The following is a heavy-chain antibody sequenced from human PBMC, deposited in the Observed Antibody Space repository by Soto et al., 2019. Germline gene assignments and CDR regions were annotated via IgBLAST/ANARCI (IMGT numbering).Heavy chain of an antibody. Sequence: EVQLVESGGGLVKPGGSLRLSCAASEFSFSSYSMNWVRQAPGKGLEWVSCITSSTSYISYADSVKGRFTISRDNAKNSLYLQMNSLRAEDTAVYYCARVLSVAAPYFYAMDVW. CDR3: ARVLSVAAPYFYAMDV. V-gene: IGHV3-21*01. D-gene: IGHD6-6*01. J-gene: IGHJ6*01. CDR2: ITSSTSYI. CDR1: EFSFSSYS.